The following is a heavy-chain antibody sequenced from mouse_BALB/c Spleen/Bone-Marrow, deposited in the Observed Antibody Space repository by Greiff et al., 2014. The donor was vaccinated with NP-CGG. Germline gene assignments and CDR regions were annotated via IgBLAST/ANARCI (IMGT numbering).Heavy chain of an antibody. J-gene: IGHJ4*01. D-gene: IGHD2-14*01. Sequence: EVKLVESGGGLVEPGGSLKLSCAASGFTFIAYTMSWVRQTPEKRLEWVAYINNVGGSTYYPDTVKGRFTISRDNAKNTLYLQMSSLKSEDTAMYYCARHGEERPVLAMDYWGQGTSVTVFS. CDR2: INNVGGST. CDR1: GFTFIAYT. V-gene: IGHV5-12-2*01. CDR3: ARHGEERPVLAMDY.